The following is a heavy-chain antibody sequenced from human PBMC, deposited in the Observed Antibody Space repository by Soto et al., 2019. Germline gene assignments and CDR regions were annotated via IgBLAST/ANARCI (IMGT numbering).Heavy chain of an antibody. Sequence: GASVKVSCKASGGTFSSYAISWVRQAPGQGLEWMGGIIPIFGTANYAQKFQGRVTITADESTSTAYMELSSLRSEDTAVYYCAQGRVVRGVMSYYYGMDVWGQGTMVTVSS. CDR3: AQGRVVRGVMSYYYGMDV. CDR1: GGTFSSYA. V-gene: IGHV1-69*13. D-gene: IGHD3-10*01. J-gene: IGHJ6*02. CDR2: IIPIFGTA.